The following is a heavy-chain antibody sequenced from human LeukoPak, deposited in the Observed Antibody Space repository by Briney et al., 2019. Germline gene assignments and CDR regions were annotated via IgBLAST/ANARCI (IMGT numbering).Heavy chain of an antibody. CDR3: ARVGAGDYLRYHFDL. J-gene: IGHJ4*02. Sequence: GGSLRLSCAASGFTFSNYAMHWVRQAPGKGLEWVAVLSYDGSKKYYADSVKGRFTISRDNSKNTLYLQVNSLRVEDTAMYYCARVGAGDYLRYHFDLWGQGTLVTVSA. D-gene: IGHD4-17*01. CDR1: GFTFSNYA. CDR2: LSYDGSKK. V-gene: IGHV3-30-3*01.